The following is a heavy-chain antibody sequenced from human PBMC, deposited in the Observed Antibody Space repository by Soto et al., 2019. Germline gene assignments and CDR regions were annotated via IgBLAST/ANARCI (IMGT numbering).Heavy chain of an antibody. V-gene: IGHV3-30*18. Sequence: GGSLRLSCAASGFSFSSYGMHWVRQAPGKGLEWVAVISYDGSNKYYADSVKGRFTISRDNSKNTLYLQMNSLRAEDTAVYYCAKNSGQYYYDSSGGKVDYFDYWGQGTLVTVSS. J-gene: IGHJ4*02. CDR3: AKNSGQYYYDSSGGKVDYFDY. CDR1: GFSFSSYG. D-gene: IGHD3-22*01. CDR2: ISYDGSNK.